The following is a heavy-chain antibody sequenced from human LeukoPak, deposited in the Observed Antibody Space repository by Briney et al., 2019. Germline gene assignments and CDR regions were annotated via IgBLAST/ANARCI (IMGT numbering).Heavy chain of an antibody. Sequence: SETLSLTCTVSGGSISSYYWSWIRQPPGKGLEWIGYIYYSGSTNYNPSLKSRVTISVDTSKNQFSLKLSSVTAADTAVYYCARHESSSWGYDAFDIWGQGTVVTVSS. D-gene: IGHD6-13*01. V-gene: IGHV4-59*08. CDR2: IYYSGST. CDR3: ARHESSSWGYDAFDI. J-gene: IGHJ3*02. CDR1: GGSISSYY.